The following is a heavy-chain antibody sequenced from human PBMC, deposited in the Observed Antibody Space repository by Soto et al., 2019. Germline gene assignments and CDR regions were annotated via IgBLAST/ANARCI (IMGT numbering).Heavy chain of an antibody. CDR1: GYTFSSYG. CDR3: ARVLHYDSTGYYTRYYYGMDV. CDR2: ISAYNGNT. Sequence: ASVKVSCKASGYTFSSYGISWVRQAPGQGLEWMGWISAYNGNTNYAQKLQGRVTMTTDTSTSTAYMELRSLRSDDTAVYYCARVLHYDSTGYYTRYYYGMDVWGQGTTVTV. V-gene: IGHV1-18*01. J-gene: IGHJ6*02. D-gene: IGHD3-22*01.